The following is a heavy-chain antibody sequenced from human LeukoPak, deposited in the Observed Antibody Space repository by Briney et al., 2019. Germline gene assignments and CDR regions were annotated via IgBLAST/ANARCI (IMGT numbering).Heavy chain of an antibody. V-gene: IGHV3-11*04. J-gene: IGHJ4*02. CDR2: ISSSGSTI. D-gene: IGHD4-17*01. CDR3: ARDDYGDYVWSQPTFDY. Sequence: GGSLRLSCAASGFTFSDYYMSWIRQAPGKGLEWVSYISSSGSTIYYADSVKGRFTISRDNSKNTLYLQMNSLRAEDTAVYYCARDDYGDYVWSQPTFDYWGQGTLVTVSS. CDR1: GFTFSDYY.